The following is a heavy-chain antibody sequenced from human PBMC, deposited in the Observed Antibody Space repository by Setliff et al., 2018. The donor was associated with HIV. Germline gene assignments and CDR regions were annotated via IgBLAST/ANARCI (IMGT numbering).Heavy chain of an antibody. V-gene: IGHV5-51*01. J-gene: IGHJ5*02. CDR3: ARAPNSPYYSNFWYADH. CDR2: LYPGDSDI. CDR1: GYSFTTYW. Sequence: PGESLKISCKTSGYSFTTYWIGWVRQMPGKGLEWMAFLYPGDSDIRYSPSFQSQVTVSADKSIGTAYLQWNSLKASDTALYFCARAPNSPYYSNFWYADHWGQGTLVTVSS. D-gene: IGHD3-22*01.